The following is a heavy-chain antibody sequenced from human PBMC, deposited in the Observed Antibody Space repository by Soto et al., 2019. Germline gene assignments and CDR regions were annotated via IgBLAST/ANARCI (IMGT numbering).Heavy chain of an antibody. CDR2: IYYSGST. CDR1: GGSISSGDYY. D-gene: IGHD3-3*01. Sequence: QVQLQESGPGLVKPSQTLSLTCTVSGGSISSGDYYWSWIRQPPGKGLEWIGYIYYSGSTYYSPSLKSRVNISVDTSKNQFSLKLSSVTAADTAVYYCARDHDFWSGSPPRDGMDVWGQGTTVTVSS. V-gene: IGHV4-30-4*01. CDR3: ARDHDFWSGSPPRDGMDV. J-gene: IGHJ6*02.